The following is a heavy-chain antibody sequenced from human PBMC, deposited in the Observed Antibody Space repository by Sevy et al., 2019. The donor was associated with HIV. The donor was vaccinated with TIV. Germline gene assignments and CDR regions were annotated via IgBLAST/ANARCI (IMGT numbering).Heavy chain of an antibody. CDR1: GFSFSSYG. D-gene: IGHD4-17*01. V-gene: IGHV3-33*01. CDR2: IWFDGSNS. J-gene: IGHJ4*02. CDR3: ARDHEFYDYGDYGPTFFPDY. Sequence: GESLKISCAASGFSFSSYGMHWVRQAPGKGLEWVALIWFDGSNSYYADSVRGRFTISRDTSKNTVYLQMNSLRAEDTAVYYCARDHEFYDYGDYGPTFFPDYWGQGNLVTVSS.